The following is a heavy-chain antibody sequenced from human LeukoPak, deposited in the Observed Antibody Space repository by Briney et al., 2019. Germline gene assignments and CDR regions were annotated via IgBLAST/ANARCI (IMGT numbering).Heavy chain of an antibody. D-gene: IGHD1-20*01. CDR3: ARHSLIGTTPFNY. CDR2: INPSGGST. CDR1: GYTFTSYY. J-gene: IGHJ4*02. Sequence: ASVKVSCKASGYTFTSYYIHWVRQAPGQGLEWMGIINPSGGSTIYAQKFQGRVTMTRDTSTSTVYMELSSLRSEDTAVYYCARHSLIGTTPFNYWGQGTLVTVSS. V-gene: IGHV1-46*01.